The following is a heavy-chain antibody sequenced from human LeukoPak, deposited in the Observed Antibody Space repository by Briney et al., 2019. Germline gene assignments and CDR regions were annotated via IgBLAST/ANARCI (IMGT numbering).Heavy chain of an antibody. CDR1: GGSFISYA. V-gene: IGHV1-69*01. J-gene: IGHJ4*02. Sequence: EASVKVSCKASGGSFISYAISWVRLAPGHGLEWMGGLVPIFTTPNYAQKFQDRVTITADESTSTAYMELSSLRSKDTAVYYCARTYCSGGNCYYDYWGQGTLVTVSS. D-gene: IGHD2-15*01. CDR3: ARTYCSGGNCYYDY. CDR2: LVPIFTTP.